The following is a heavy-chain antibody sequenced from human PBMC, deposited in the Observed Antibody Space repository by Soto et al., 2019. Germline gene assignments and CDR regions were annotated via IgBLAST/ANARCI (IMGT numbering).Heavy chain of an antibody. Sequence: EVQLLESGGGLVQPGGSLRLSCAASGFTFSSYAMSWVRQAPGKGLEWVSRISGSGGSTYYADSVKGRFTISRDNSKNTLYLQTNSLRAEDTAVYYCAKERGYNYGYDAMDVWGQGTTVTVSS. V-gene: IGHV3-23*01. CDR1: GFTFSSYA. CDR2: ISGSGGST. CDR3: AKERGYNYGYDAMDV. D-gene: IGHD5-18*01. J-gene: IGHJ6*02.